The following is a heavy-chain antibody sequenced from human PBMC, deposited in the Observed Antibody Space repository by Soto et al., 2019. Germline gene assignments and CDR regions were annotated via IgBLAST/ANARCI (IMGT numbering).Heavy chain of an antibody. CDR2: ISAHKGNT. V-gene: IGHV1-18*01. CDR1: GYTFTTYG. D-gene: IGHD6-19*01. Sequence: ASVKVSCKASGYTFTTYGITWVRQAPGQGLERMGWISAHKGNTNYAQKLQGRLTMTTDTSTTTAYMELRSLRSDDTAVYYCARDGMAVAGFFDYWGQGTLVTVSS. CDR3: ARDGMAVAGFFDY. J-gene: IGHJ4*02.